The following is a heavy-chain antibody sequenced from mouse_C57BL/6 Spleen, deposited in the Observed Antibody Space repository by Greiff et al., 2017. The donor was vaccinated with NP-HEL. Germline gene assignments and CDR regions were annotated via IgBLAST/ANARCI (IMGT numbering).Heavy chain of an antibody. V-gene: IGHV5-16*01. D-gene: IGHD1-1*01. CDR1: GFTFSDYY. CDR2: INYDGSST. CDR3: AREAPLLLLPYFDY. Sequence: EVNLVESEGGLVQPGSSMKLSCTASGFTFSDYYMAWVRQVPEKGLEWVANINYDGSSTYYLDSLKSRFIISRDNAKNILYLQMSSLKSEDTATYYCAREAPLLLLPYFDYWGQGTTLTVSS. J-gene: IGHJ2*01.